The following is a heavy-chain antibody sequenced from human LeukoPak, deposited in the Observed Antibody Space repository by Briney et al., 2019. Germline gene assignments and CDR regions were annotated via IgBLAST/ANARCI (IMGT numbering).Heavy chain of an antibody. CDR1: GYTFSNYY. D-gene: IGHD2-2*01. CDR2: INPGGGST. V-gene: IGHV1-46*01. J-gene: IGHJ6*02. CDR3: SRGDFVVVPAAMPTYYYYGMDV. Sequence: ASVRVSCKASGYTFSNYYMSWVRQAPGQGLEWMGIINPGGGSTTYAQRFQGRVTMTRDTSTSTVYMELAGLRSEDTAVYFCSRGDFVVVPAAMPTYYYYGMDVWGQGTTVTVSS.